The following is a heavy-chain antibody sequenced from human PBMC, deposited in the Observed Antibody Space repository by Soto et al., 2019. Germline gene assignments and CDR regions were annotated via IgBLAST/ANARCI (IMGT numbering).Heavy chain of an antibody. D-gene: IGHD3-22*01. V-gene: IGHV1-69*13. CDR2: IIPIFGTT. Sequence: SVKVSCKASGGTFSSYAISWVRQAPGQGLEWMGGIIPIFGTTKHAQKFQGRVTSTADESTSTVYMELSRLTSEDTALYYCARNHYYDSSGYYYFDYWGQGTPVTVSS. J-gene: IGHJ4*02. CDR3: ARNHYYDSSGYYYFDY. CDR1: GGTFSSYA.